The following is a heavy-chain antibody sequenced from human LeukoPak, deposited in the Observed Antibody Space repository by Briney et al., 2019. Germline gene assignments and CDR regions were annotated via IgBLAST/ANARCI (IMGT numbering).Heavy chain of an antibody. CDR3: ARGAAPDYYDSSGYSYCDY. Sequence: SVKVSCKASGGTFSSYAISWVGQAPGQGLEWMGGIIPIFGTANYAQKFQGRVTITADESTSTAYMELSSLRSEDTAVYYCARGAAPDYYDSSGYSYCDYWGQGTLVTVSS. V-gene: IGHV1-69*13. CDR2: IIPIFGTA. CDR1: GGTFSSYA. J-gene: IGHJ4*02. D-gene: IGHD3-22*01.